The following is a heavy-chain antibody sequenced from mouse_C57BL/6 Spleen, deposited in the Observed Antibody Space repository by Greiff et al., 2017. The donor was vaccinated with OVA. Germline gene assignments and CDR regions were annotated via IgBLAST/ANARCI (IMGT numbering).Heavy chain of an antibody. J-gene: IGHJ1*03. CDR2: IWSGGST. CDR1: GFSLTSYG. D-gene: IGHD1-1*01. Sequence: VQLQQSGPGLVQPSQSLSITCTVSGFSLTSYGVHWVRQSPGKGLEWLGVIWSGGSTDYNAAFISRLSISKDNSKSQVFFKMNSLQADDTAIYYCARILLSGYFDVWGTGTTVTVSS. V-gene: IGHV2-2*01. CDR3: ARILLSGYFDV.